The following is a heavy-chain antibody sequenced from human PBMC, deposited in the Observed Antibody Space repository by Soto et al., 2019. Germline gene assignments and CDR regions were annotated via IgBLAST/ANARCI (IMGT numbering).Heavy chain of an antibody. CDR2: ISLSGSTI. D-gene: IGHD3-3*02. V-gene: IGHV3-48*03. J-gene: IGHJ4*02. CDR1: GFSFINYE. CDR3: ARESFSASPNFFDY. Sequence: PRGSLRLSCAASGFSFINYEINCGRHSPGKCLEWVSYISLSGSTIYYADSVKGRFTISRDDAKNSLYLQMDSLRADDTAVYYCARESFSASPNFFDYWGQGTLVTVSS.